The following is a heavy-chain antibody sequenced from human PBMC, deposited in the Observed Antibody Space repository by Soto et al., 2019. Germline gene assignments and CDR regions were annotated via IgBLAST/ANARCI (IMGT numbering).Heavy chain of an antibody. CDR2: TYYRSKWYN. D-gene: IGHD6-13*01. J-gene: IGHJ5*02. Sequence: SPTLSLTCAISGDSVSSNSVAWNWIRQSPSRGLEWLGRTYYRSKWYNDYAVSMRSRITINPDTSKNQFSLQLNSVTPEDTAVYYCARAERIEAARLFDPWGQGTLVTVSS. V-gene: IGHV6-1*01. CDR3: ARAERIEAARLFDP. CDR1: GDSVSSNSVA.